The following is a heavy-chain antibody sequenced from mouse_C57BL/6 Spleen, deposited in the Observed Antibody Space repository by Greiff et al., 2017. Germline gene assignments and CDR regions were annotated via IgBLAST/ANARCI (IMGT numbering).Heavy chain of an antibody. D-gene: IGHD4-1*01. CDR3: ARLDWEGWYYFDY. CDR1: GYTFTSYW. V-gene: IGHV1-64*01. J-gene: IGHJ2*01. Sequence: QVQLQQPGAELVKPGASVKLSCKASGYTFTSYWMHWVKQRPGQGLEWIGMIHPNSGSTNYNEKFKSKATLTVDKSSSTAYMQLSSLTSEDSAVYYCARLDWEGWYYFDYWGQGTTLTVSS. CDR2: IHPNSGST.